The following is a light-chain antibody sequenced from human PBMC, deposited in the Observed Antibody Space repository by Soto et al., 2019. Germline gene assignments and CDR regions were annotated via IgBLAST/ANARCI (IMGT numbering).Light chain of an antibody. V-gene: IGKV4-1*01. CDR1: QSVLYSPNNKNY. Sequence: DIVMTQSPDSLAVSLGERATINCKSSQSVLYSPNNKNYLAWYQHKPGQPPKMLIYWASIRESGVPDRFSGSGSGTDFPLTISSLQSEDVAVYYCQQYYTNSWSFGQGTKVEIK. CDR3: QQYYTNSWS. CDR2: WAS. J-gene: IGKJ1*01.